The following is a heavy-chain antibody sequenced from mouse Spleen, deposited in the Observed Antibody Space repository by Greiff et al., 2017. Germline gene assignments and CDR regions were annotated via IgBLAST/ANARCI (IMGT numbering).Heavy chain of an antibody. CDR2: ISSGGST. Sequence: EVKLMESGGGLVKPGGSLKLSCAASGFTFSSYAMSWVRQTPEKRLEWVASISSGGSTYYPDSVKGRFTISRDNARNILYLQMSSLRSEDTAMYYCARGRYGGAMDYWGQGTSVTVSS. CDR3: ARGRYGGAMDY. J-gene: IGHJ4*01. D-gene: IGHD1-1*01. V-gene: IGHV5-6-5*01. CDR1: GFTFSSYA.